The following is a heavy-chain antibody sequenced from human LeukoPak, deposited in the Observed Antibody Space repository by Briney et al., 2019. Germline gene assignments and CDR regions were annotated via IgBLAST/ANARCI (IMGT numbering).Heavy chain of an antibody. Sequence: SETLSLTCTVSGGSISSYYWSWIRQPPRKGLEWIGYINESGSTTNKSSLKSRLTISVETSKKQFSPKMSSVIAAATAVFYYGREGGAEAFDIWGQGTMVTVSS. CDR1: GGSISSYY. D-gene: IGHD3-16*01. CDR2: INESGST. V-gene: IGHV4-59*01. CDR3: GREGGAEAFDI. J-gene: IGHJ3*02.